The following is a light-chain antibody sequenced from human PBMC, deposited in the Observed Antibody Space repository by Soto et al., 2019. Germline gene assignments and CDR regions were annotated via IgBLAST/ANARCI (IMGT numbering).Light chain of an antibody. CDR3: QQYGGSSGT. Sequence: EIVMTQSPGTLSLSPGERATLSCRASQSVSSTFFAWYQQKPGQAPRLLMFGASNRATGIPDRFSGGGSGTEFTLSISRLEPEDFAVYYCQQYGGSSGTFGQGTKVDIK. J-gene: IGKJ1*01. CDR1: QSVSSTF. V-gene: IGKV3-20*01. CDR2: GAS.